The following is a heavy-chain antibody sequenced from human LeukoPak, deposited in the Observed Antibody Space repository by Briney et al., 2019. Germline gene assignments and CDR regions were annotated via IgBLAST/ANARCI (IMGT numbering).Heavy chain of an antibody. CDR3: AKGSGYRYGYDYYYYMDV. V-gene: IGHV3-23*01. D-gene: IGHD5-18*01. J-gene: IGHJ6*03. CDR2: ISGSGGST. CDR1: GFTFSSYA. Sequence: GGSLRLSCAASGFTFSSYAMSWVRQAPGKGLEWVSAISGSGGSTYYADSVKGRFTISRDNSKNTLYLQMNSLRAEDTAVYYCAKGSGYRYGYDYYYYMDVWGKGITVTVSS.